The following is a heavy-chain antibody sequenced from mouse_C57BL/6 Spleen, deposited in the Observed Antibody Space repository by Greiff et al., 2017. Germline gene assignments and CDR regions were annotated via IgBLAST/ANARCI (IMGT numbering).Heavy chain of an antibody. Sequence: QVQLQQPGAELVMPGASVKLSCKASGYTFTSYWMHWVKQRPGQGLEWIGEIDPSDSYTNYNQKFKGKSTLTVDKSSSTAYMQLSSLTSEDSAVYYCARIDSSGHYCDYWGQGTTLTVSS. CDR1: GYTFTSYW. J-gene: IGHJ2*01. V-gene: IGHV1-69*01. CDR2: IDPSDSYT. D-gene: IGHD3-2*02. CDR3: ARIDSSGHYCDY.